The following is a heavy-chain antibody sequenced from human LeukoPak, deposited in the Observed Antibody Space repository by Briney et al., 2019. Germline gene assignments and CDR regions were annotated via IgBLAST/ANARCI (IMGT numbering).Heavy chain of an antibody. Sequence: GGSLRLSCAASGFTVSNNYMSWVRQAPGKGLEWVSVIYSNGNTYYADSVKGRFAISRDYSRNTVYLQMNSLRAEDTAVYYCAKDPTLIDDCSGGSCSPYLPRESNGNWGQGTLVTVSS. D-gene: IGHD2-15*01. CDR2: IYSNGNT. J-gene: IGHJ4*02. V-gene: IGHV3-53*01. CDR1: GFTVSNNY. CDR3: AKDPTLIDDCSGGSCSPYLPRESNGN.